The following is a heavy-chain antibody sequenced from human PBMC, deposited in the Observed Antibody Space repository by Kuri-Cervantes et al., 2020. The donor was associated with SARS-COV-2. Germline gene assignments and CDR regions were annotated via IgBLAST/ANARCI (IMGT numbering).Heavy chain of an antibody. V-gene: IGHV3-74*01. J-gene: IGHJ6*03. D-gene: IGHD6-6*01. CDR3: ARDVAAYSSSLGSMDV. CDR2: INSDGSST. Sequence: GESLKISCAASGFTFSSHWMHWVRQAPGKGLVWVSRINSDGSSTSYADSVKGRFTISRDNAKNTLYLQMNSLRAEDTALYHCARDVAAYSSSLGSMDVWGKGTTVT. CDR1: GFTFSSHW.